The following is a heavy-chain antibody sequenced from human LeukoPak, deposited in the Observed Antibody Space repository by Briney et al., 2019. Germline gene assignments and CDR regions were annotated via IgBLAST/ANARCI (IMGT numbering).Heavy chain of an antibody. CDR1: GGTFSSYA. D-gene: IGHD6-19*01. Sequence: SVKVSCKASGGTFSSYAISWVRQAPGQGLEWMGGIIPIFGTANYAQKFQGRVTITADEPTSTAYMELSSLRSEDTAVYYCARGGSSGWLSYFDYWGQGTLVTVSS. CDR3: ARGGSSGWLSYFDY. CDR2: IIPIFGTA. V-gene: IGHV1-69*13. J-gene: IGHJ4*02.